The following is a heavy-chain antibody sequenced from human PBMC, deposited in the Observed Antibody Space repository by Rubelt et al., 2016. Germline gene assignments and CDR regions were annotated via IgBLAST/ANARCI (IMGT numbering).Heavy chain of an antibody. CDR1: GGAISSSNW. CDR2: FYHSGRT. Sequence: QVQLQESGPGLVKPSGPLSLTCAVSGGAISSSNWWSWVRQSPGKGLEWIGEFYHSGRTTYSPSLKSRVTISVDKYKNQFSLRLSSVTAADTAVYYCARVQCQLLPMLGHYYYYYMDVWGKGTTVTVSS. V-gene: IGHV4-4*02. CDR3: ARVQCQLLPMLGHYYYYYMDV. D-gene: IGHD2-15*01. J-gene: IGHJ6*03.